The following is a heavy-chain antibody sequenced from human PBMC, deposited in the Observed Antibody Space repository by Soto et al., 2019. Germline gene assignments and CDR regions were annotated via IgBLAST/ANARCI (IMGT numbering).Heavy chain of an antibody. D-gene: IGHD2-21*01. CDR1: GFTISTYA. V-gene: IGHV3-23*01. Sequence: GWSLRLSCAASGFTISTYAMTWVRQAPGKGLECVSGVTGSGGQIHYADSVKGRFTISKDNSKNTLYLQMSSLRDEDTALYYCAKDAVCNDGLWLMDSWGQGTLVTVSS. CDR2: VTGSGGQI. CDR3: AKDAVCNDGLWLMDS. J-gene: IGHJ5*02.